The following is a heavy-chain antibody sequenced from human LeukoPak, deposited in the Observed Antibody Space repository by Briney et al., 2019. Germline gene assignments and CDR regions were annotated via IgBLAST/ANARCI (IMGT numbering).Heavy chain of an antibody. CDR1: RFTFSSYA. J-gene: IGHJ3*02. Sequence: PGGSLRLSCAASRFTFSSYAMHWVRQAPGKGLEWVAVISYDGSNKYYADSVKGRFTISRDNSKNTLYLQMNSLRAEDTAVYYCARDRRDYGDYVGNAFDIWGQGTMVTVSS. V-gene: IGHV3-30-3*01. CDR2: ISYDGSNK. CDR3: ARDRRDYGDYVGNAFDI. D-gene: IGHD4-17*01.